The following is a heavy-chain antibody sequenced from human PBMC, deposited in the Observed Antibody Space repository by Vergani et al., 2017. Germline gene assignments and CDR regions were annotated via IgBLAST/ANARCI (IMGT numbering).Heavy chain of an antibody. J-gene: IGHJ4*02. V-gene: IGHV1-69*12. Sequence: QVQLVQSGAEVKKPGSSVKVSCKASGGTFSSYAISWVRQAPGQGLEWMGGIIPIFGTTSYAQKFQGRVTILADESTSTAYMELSSLRSEYTAVYYCARSSGYYSYYFDFWGQGTLVTVSS. CDR1: GGTFSSYA. D-gene: IGHD3-22*01. CDR3: ARSSGYYSYYFDF. CDR2: IIPIFGTT.